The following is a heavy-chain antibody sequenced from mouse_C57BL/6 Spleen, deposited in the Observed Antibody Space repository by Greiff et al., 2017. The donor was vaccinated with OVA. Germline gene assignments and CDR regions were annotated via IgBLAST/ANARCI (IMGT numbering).Heavy chain of an antibody. CDR2: IDPETGGT. D-gene: IGHD1-1*01. J-gene: IGHJ1*03. V-gene: IGHV1-15*01. Sequence: VKLQESGAELVRPGASVTLSCKASGYTFTDYEMHWVKQTPVHGLEWIGAIDPETGGTAYNQKFKGKAILTADKSSSTAYMELRSLTSEDSAVYYCTRENGSSYWYFDVWGTGTTVTVSS. CDR3: TRENGSSYWYFDV. CDR1: GYTFTDYE.